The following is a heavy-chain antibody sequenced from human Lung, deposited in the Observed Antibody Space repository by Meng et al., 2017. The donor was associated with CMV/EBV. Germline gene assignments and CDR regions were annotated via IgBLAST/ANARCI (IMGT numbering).Heavy chain of an antibody. CDR3: ARDSRGSTWYLLAGYYYGSGV. J-gene: IGHJ6*02. Sequence: SXXISXNASGGTXSNYAITWVRQAPGQGLEWMGGIIPVVGTVNYPQKFQGRVTITADKSTSTVYMELSSLRSEDTAVYFCARDSRGSTWYLLAGYYYGSGVXGQGXTVTVSS. CDR1: GGTXSNYA. D-gene: IGHD6-13*01. V-gene: IGHV1-69*06. CDR2: IIPVVGTV.